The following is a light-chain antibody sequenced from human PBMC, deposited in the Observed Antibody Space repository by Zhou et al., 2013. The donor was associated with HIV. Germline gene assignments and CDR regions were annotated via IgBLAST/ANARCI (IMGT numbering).Light chain of an antibody. Sequence: ETVLTQSPGTLSLSPGERATLSCRASQSVSNNFLAWYQQKPGQAPRLLIYGASSRVTGIPDRFSGSGSGTDFTLTISRLEPEDFAVYYCQQYDSPPWTFGQGTKV. CDR1: QSVSNNF. CDR3: QQYDSPPWT. V-gene: IGKV3-20*01. CDR2: GAS. J-gene: IGKJ1*01.